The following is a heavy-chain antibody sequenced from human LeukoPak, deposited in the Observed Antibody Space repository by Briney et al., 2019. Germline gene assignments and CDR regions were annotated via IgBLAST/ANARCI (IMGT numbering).Heavy chain of an antibody. Sequence: ASVKVSCKASGYTFTSYGISWVRQAPGQGLEWMGWISACNGNTNYAQKLQGRVTMTTDTSTSTAYMELRSLRSDDTAVYYCARGGAYCGGDCFFGYWGQGTLVTVSS. J-gene: IGHJ4*02. CDR3: ARGGAYCGGDCFFGY. CDR1: GYTFTSYG. V-gene: IGHV1-18*01. CDR2: ISACNGNT. D-gene: IGHD2-21*02.